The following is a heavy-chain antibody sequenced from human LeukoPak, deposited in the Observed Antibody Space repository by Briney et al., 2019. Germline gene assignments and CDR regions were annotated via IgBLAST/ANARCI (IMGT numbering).Heavy chain of an antibody. CDR2: IYYSGST. V-gene: IGHV4-39*07. J-gene: IGHJ4*02. CDR3: ARDIYDSSGYGFDY. D-gene: IGHD3-22*01. Sequence: PSETLSLTCTVSGGSISSSSYYWGWIRQPPGKGLEWIGSIYYSGSTYYNPSLKSRVTISVDTSKNQFSLKLSSVTAADTAVYYCARDIYDSSGYGFDYWGQGTLVTVSS. CDR1: GGSISSSSYY.